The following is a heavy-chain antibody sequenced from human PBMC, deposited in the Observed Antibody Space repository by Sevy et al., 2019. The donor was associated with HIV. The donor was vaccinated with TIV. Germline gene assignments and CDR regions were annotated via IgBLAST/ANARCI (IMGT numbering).Heavy chain of an antibody. CDR2: FSFGCGRI. J-gene: IGHJ4*02. CDR3: AREGCTQPHDY. D-gene: IGHD2-8*01. Sequence: GGSLRLSCAASGFTFAKYSMSWVHPAPGKGLEWVSTFSFGCGRINYADSVKGRFTISRDDSKNTLFLQMNSLRAEDTATSFCAREGCTQPHDYWGQGTLVTVSS. CDR1: GFTFAKYS. V-gene: IGHV3-23*01.